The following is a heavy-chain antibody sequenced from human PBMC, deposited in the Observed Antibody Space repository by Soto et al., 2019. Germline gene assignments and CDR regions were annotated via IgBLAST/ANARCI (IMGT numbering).Heavy chain of an antibody. CDR2: IYYDGTT. D-gene: IGHD5-12*01. V-gene: IGHV4-61*01. Sequence: SETLSLTCTVSVASVSAGPSYWAWVRQPPGNGLEYIGFIYYDGTTHYNPSLKSRVSISLDTSQNQFSLNLNSVTTADSAFYYCATLRGPYDTFDFWGQGTLVTVSS. J-gene: IGHJ4*02. CDR3: ATLRGPYDTFDF. CDR1: VASVSAGPSY.